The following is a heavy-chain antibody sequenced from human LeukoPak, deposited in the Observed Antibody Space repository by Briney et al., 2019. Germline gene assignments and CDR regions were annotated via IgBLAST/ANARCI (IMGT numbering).Heavy chain of an antibody. CDR1: GYTLTELS. J-gene: IGHJ6*03. CDR3: ATEVSAYYDFWSGYYMDV. V-gene: IGHV1-24*01. CDR2: FDPEDGES. D-gene: IGHD3-3*01. Sequence: ASVNVSCKVSGYTLTELSMHWVRQAPGKGLEGMGGFDPEDGESIYAQKFQGRVTMTEDTSTDTDYMELSSLRSEDTAVYYCATEVSAYYDFWSGYYMDVWGKGTTVTVSS.